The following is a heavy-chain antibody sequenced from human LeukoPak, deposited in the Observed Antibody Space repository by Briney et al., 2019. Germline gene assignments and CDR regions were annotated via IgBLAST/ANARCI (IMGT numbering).Heavy chain of an antibody. V-gene: IGHV4-4*07. Sequence: PSETLSLTCTVSGGSINTYYWSWIRQPAGKGLEWIGRIYTSGSTNYNPSLKSRVTMSVDTSKNQFSLKLSSVTAADTAVYYCVRVIGAPNYYYYMDVWGKGTTVTVSS. J-gene: IGHJ6*03. CDR3: VRVIGAPNYYYYMDV. CDR2: IYTSGST. CDR1: GGSINTYY. D-gene: IGHD3-22*01.